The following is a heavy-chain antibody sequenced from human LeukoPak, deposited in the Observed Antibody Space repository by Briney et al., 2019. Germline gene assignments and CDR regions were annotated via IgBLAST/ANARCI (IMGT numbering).Heavy chain of an antibody. CDR2: IIPIFGTA. J-gene: IGHJ4*02. D-gene: IGHD5-24*01. CDR1: GGTFSSYA. Sequence: GASVKVSCKASGGTFSSYAISWVRQAPGQGLEWMGGIIPIFGTANYAQKFQGRVTITADESTSIAYMELSSLRSEDTAVYYCARVGRWLQFGGFDYWGQGTLVTVSS. CDR3: ARVGRWLQFGGFDY. V-gene: IGHV1-69*13.